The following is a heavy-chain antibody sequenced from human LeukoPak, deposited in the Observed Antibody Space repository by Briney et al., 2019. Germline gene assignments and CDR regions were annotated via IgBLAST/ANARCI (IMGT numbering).Heavy chain of an antibody. D-gene: IGHD6-19*01. CDR2: ISSSGSTI. Sequence: GGSLRLSCAASGFTFSSYEMNWVRQAPGKGLEWVSYISSSGSTIYYADSVKGRFTISRDNAKNSLYLQMNSLRAEDTAVYYCARDTSSGCSDYWGQGTLVTVSS. J-gene: IGHJ4*02. CDR3: ARDTSSGCSDY. V-gene: IGHV3-48*03. CDR1: GFTFSSYE.